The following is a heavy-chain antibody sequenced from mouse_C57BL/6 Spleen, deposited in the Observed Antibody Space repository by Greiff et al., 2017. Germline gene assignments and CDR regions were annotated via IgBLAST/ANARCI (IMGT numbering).Heavy chain of an antibody. Sequence: QVQLKESGPGLVQPSQSLSITCTVSGFSLTSYGVHWVRQPPGKGLEWLGVIWSGGSTDYNAAFLSRLSISKDNSKSQVFFKLNSLQADDTAIYYCTFLYGSAWYIDFWGTGTSVTVSS. CDR1: GFSLTSYG. V-gene: IGHV2-4*02. CDR2: IWSGGST. J-gene: IGHJ1*03. D-gene: IGHD1-1*01. CDR3: TFLYGSAWYIDF.